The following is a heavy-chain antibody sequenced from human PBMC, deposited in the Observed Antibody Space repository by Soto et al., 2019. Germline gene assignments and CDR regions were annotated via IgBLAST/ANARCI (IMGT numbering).Heavy chain of an antibody. Sequence: QVQLVQSGAEVKKPGASVKVSCKASGYTFINYYVHWMRQVPGQGPGWMGIINPLSGNTTYAQQFQGRVVMTRDTSTNTVYMELIRLRSEDKAVYYCARENRCYDGAHFDYWGQGTLVTVSS. CDR2: INPLSGNT. CDR3: ARENRCYDGAHFDY. CDR1: GYTFINYY. V-gene: IGHV1-46*01. D-gene: IGHD3-3*01. J-gene: IGHJ4*02.